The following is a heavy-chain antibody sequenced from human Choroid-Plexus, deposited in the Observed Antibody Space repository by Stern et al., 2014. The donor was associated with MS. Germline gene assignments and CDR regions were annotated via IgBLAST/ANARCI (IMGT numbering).Heavy chain of an antibody. Sequence: VQLVQSGGGVVQPGRPLRLSCVASGFTFGSCAMHWVRQAPGKGLEWVGGVSHDGSYKYYADSVKGRFTISRDNSQNTLYMQMSSLRPEDTAVYYCAKDRQYLTYFFDHWGHGSLVTVSS. CDR2: VSHDGSYK. CDR3: AKDRQYLTYFFDH. CDR1: GFTFGSCA. V-gene: IGHV3-30*18. D-gene: IGHD2/OR15-2a*01. J-gene: IGHJ5*02.